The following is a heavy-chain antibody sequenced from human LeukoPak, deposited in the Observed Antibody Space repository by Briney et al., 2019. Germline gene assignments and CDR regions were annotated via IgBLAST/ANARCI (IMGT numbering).Heavy chain of an antibody. V-gene: IGHV1-69*06. J-gene: IGHJ6*03. CDR3: AREGSGSWRLYYYYYMDV. Sequence: GASVKVSCKASGGTFSSYAISWVRQAPGQGLEWMGGIIPIFGTANYAQKFQGRVTITADKSTSTAYMELNSLRSEDTAVYYCAREGSGSWRLYYYYYMDVWGKGTTVTVSS. D-gene: IGHD1-26*01. CDR1: GGTFSSYA. CDR2: IIPIFGTA.